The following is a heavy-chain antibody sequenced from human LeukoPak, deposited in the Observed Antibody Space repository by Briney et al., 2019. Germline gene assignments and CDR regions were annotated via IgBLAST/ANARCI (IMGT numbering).Heavy chain of an antibody. D-gene: IGHD4-23*01. Sequence: GGSLRLSCAASGFTFDDYGMSWVRQAPGKGLVWVSRIKSDGSSASYADSVKGRFTISRDNAKNTLYLQMNSLRAEDTAVYYCARDLRTPSDTNIAIDYWGQGTLVTVSS. CDR3: ARDLRTPSDTNIAIDY. J-gene: IGHJ4*02. CDR2: IKSDGSSA. V-gene: IGHV3-74*01. CDR1: GFTFDDYG.